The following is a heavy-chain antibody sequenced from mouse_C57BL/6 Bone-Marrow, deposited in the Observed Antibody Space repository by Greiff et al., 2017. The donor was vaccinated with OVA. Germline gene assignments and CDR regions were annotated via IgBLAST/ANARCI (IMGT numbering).Heavy chain of an antibody. V-gene: IGHV1-15*01. CDR1: GYTFTDYE. CDR3: TRSDYGSNPSYGYFDV. J-gene: IGHJ1*03. Sequence: QVQLQQSGAELVRPGASVTLSCKASGYTFTDYEMHWVKQTPVHGLEWIGAIDPETGGTAYNQKFKGKATLTADKSSRTAYMELRSLTSEDSAGYYCTRSDYGSNPSYGYFDVWGTGTTVTVSS. D-gene: IGHD1-1*01. CDR2: IDPETGGT.